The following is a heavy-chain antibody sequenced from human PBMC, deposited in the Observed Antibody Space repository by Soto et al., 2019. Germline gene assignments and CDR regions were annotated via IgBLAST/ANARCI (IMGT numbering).Heavy chain of an antibody. CDR2: TYYRSKWYN. CDR3: ARDPLLTGTRGWDYYYGMDV. CDR1: GDSVSSNSAA. V-gene: IGHV6-1*01. Sequence: QTLSLTCAISGDSVSSNSAAWNWIRQSPSRGLEWLGRTYYRSKWYNDYAVSVKSRITINPDTSKNQFSLQLNSVTPEDTAVYYCARDPLLTGTRGWDYYYGMDVWGQGTTVTVSS. D-gene: IGHD1-7*01. J-gene: IGHJ6*02.